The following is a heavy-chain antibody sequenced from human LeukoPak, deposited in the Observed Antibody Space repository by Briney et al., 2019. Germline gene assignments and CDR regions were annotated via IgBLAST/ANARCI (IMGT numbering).Heavy chain of an antibody. V-gene: IGHV3-43D*03. CDR3: AKDQARVVRGVLYYYGMDV. J-gene: IGHJ6*02. D-gene: IGHD3-10*01. Sequence: GGSLRLSCAASGFTFSSYSMNWVRQAPGKGLEWVSLISWDGGSTYYADSVKGRFTISRDNSKNSLYLQMNSLRAEDTALYYCAKDQARVVRGVLYYYGMDVWGQGTTVTVSS. CDR2: ISWDGGST. CDR1: GFTFSSYS.